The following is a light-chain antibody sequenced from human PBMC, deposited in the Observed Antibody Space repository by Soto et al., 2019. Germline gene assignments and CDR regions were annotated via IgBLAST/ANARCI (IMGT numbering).Light chain of an antibody. Sequence: QSALTQPASVSGSPGQSITISCTGTGSDVGSYKFVSWYQQHPGKAPKLMIYEGSKRPSGVSNRFSGSKSGNTAALTISGLQAEDEADYYCCSYAGSSTLVFGGGTKLTVL. CDR2: EGS. J-gene: IGLJ2*01. CDR3: CSYAGSSTLV. CDR1: GSDVGSYKF. V-gene: IGLV2-23*01.